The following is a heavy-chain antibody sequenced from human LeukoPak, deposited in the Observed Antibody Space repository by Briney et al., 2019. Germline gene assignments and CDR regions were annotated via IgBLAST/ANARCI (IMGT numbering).Heavy chain of an antibody. V-gene: IGHV1-46*01. CDR1: GYTFTSYY. CDR3: ATDPMTPLGG. CDR2: INPSGGST. J-gene: IGHJ4*02. Sequence: ASVTVSCKASGYTFTSYYMHWVRQAPGQGLEWMGIINPSGGSTSYAQKFQGRVTMTEDTSTDTAYMELSSLRSEDTAVYYCATDPMTPLGGWGQGTLVTVSS.